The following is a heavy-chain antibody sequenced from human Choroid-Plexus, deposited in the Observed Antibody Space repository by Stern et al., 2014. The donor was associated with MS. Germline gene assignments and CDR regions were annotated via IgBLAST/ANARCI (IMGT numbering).Heavy chain of an antibody. D-gene: IGHD2/OR15-2a*01. CDR2: LSYDGSNK. V-gene: IGHV3-30*18. J-gene: IGHJ5*02. Sequence: VQLVESGGGVVQPGRPLRLSCVASGFTFGSCAMHWVRQAPGTGLERVAGLSYDGSNKYYADSVKGRFTISRDNSQNTLYMQMSSLRPEDTAVYYCAKDRQYLTYFFDHWGQGSLVTVSS. CDR3: AKDRQYLTYFFDH. CDR1: GFTFGSCA.